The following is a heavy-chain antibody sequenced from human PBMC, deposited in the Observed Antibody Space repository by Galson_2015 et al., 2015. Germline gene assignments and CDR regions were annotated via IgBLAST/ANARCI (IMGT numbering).Heavy chain of an antibody. J-gene: IGHJ3*02. Sequence: ALVKPTQTLTLTCTFSGFSLTTSAVGVGWIRQPPGKALEWLALIYWDDDKRYSPSLTSRLTITKDTSKNQVVLTMTNMDPVDTATYYCAHRRSFDAIDIWGQGTMVTVSS. CDR1: GFSLTTSAVG. CDR3: AHRRSFDAIDI. CDR2: IYWDDDK. V-gene: IGHV2-5*02. D-gene: IGHD3-16*02.